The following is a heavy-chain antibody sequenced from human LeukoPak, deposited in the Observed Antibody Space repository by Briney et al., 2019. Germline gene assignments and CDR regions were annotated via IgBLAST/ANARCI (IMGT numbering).Heavy chain of an antibody. CDR2: ISGSGGST. CDR1: GFTFSSYA. J-gene: IGHJ4*02. CDR3: AKDQLGCSGGSCYLRPFDY. Sequence: GGSLRLSCAASGFTFSSYAMSWVRQAPGKGLEWVSAISGSGGSTYYADSVKGRFTTSRDNSKNTLYLQMNSLRAEDTAVYYCAKDQLGCSGGSCYLRPFDYWGQGTLVTVSS. V-gene: IGHV3-23*01. D-gene: IGHD2-15*01.